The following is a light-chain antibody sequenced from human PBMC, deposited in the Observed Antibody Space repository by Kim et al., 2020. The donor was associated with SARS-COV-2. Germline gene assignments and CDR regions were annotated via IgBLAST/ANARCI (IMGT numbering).Light chain of an antibody. CDR1: SIGAKS. CDR2: RDR. CDR3: HVWDSNTAG. Sequence: SNELTQPLSESVALGQTARITCGGSSIGAKSVHWYQQKPGQAPVLVIYRDRNRPSGIPERFSGSNSGNTATLTISRAQAGDEADYYCHVWDSNTAGFGGG. V-gene: IGLV3-9*01. J-gene: IGLJ3*02.